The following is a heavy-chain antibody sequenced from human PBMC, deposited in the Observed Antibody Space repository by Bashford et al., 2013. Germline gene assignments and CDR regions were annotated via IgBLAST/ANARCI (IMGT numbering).Heavy chain of an antibody. Sequence: VASVKVSCKASGGTFSYYAINWVRQAPGQGLEWMGRIIPVLAMTNYAQRFQGRITMTADTSTNTVYMDLSSLRSEDTAMFYCATDDGYNSALWGQGTLVTVSS. V-gene: IGHV1-69*04. CDR1: GGTFSYYA. J-gene: IGHJ4*02. CDR3: ATDDGYNSAL. CDR2: IIPVLAMT. D-gene: IGHD2-21*02.